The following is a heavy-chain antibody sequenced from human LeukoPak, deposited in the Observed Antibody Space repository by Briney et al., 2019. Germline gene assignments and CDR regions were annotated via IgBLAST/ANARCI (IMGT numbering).Heavy chain of an antibody. CDR3: ERHWRAAAGKNWFDP. J-gene: IGHJ5*02. D-gene: IGHD6-13*01. CDR1: GGSISSSSYY. Sequence: SETLSLTCTVSGGSISSSSYYWGWIRQPPGKGLEWIGSIYYSGSTYYNPSLKSRVTISVDTSKNQFSLKLSSVTAADTAVYYCERHWRAAAGKNWFDPWGQGTLVTVSS. V-gene: IGHV4-39*01. CDR2: IYYSGST.